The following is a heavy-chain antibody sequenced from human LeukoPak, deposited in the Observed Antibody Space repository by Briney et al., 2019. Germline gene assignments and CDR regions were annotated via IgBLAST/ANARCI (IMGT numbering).Heavy chain of an antibody. CDR2: INHSGST. CDR3: ARYPYSSSSRLFDY. D-gene: IGHD6-6*01. CDR1: GGSFSGYY. Sequence: SETLSLTCAVYGGSFSGYYWSWIRQPPGKGLEWIGEINHSGSTNYNPSLKSRVAISVDTSKNQFSLKLSSVTAADTAVYYCARYPYSSSSRLFDYWGQGTLVTVSS. J-gene: IGHJ4*02. V-gene: IGHV4-34*01.